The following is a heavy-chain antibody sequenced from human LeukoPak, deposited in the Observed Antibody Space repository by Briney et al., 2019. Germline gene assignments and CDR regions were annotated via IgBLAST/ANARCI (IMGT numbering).Heavy chain of an antibody. D-gene: IGHD2-2*02. J-gene: IGHJ6*02. CDR3: ARDQGGTHQLLYWPSGMDV. Sequence: ASVKVSCKASGYTFTGYYMRWVRQAPGQGLEWMGWINPNSGGTNYAQKFQGRVTMTRDTSISTAYMELSRLRSDDTAVYYCARDQGGTHQLLYWPSGMDVWGQGTTVTVSS. CDR2: INPNSGGT. V-gene: IGHV1-2*02. CDR1: GYTFTGYY.